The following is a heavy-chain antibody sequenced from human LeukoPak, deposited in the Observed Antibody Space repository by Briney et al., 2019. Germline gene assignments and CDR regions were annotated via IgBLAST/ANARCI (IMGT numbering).Heavy chain of an antibody. Sequence: PSETLSLTCTVSGGSITSGDYYWSWIRQPPGKGLEWIGYIYYTGSTYYSPSLKSRLTISIDTSKNQFSLKLSSVTAADTAAYYCARDGRGYCSTTSCYEVDSWGQGTLVTVSA. CDR2: IYYTGST. CDR1: GGSITSGDYY. J-gene: IGHJ4*02. V-gene: IGHV4-30-4*01. D-gene: IGHD2-2*01. CDR3: ARDGRGYCSTTSCYEVDS.